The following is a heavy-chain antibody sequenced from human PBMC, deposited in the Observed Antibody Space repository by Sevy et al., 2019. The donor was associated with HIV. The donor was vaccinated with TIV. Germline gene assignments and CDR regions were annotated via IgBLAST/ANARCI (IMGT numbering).Heavy chain of an antibody. D-gene: IGHD2-2*01. Sequence: ASVKVSCKASGGTFSSYAISWVRQAPGQGLEWMGGIIPIFGTANYAQKFQGRVTITADESTSTAYMELSSLRSEDTAVYYCARRSGPSSSAPNYYFDYWGQGTLVTVSS. CDR2: IIPIFGTA. J-gene: IGHJ4*02. CDR1: GGTFSSYA. V-gene: IGHV1-69*13. CDR3: ARRSGPSSSAPNYYFDY.